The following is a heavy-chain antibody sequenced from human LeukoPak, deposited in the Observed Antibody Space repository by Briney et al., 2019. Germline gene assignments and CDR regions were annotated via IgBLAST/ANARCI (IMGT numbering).Heavy chain of an antibody. V-gene: IGHV3-23*01. CDR1: GFTFSKYW. CDR2: ISGSGGST. CDR3: AKESGFDSSGYYY. D-gene: IGHD3-22*01. Sequence: GGSLRLSCAASGFTFSKYWMSWVRQAPGKGLEWVSAISGSGGSTYYADSVKGRFTISRDNSKNTLYLQMSSLRAEDTAVYYCAKESGFDSSGYYYWGQGTLVTVSS. J-gene: IGHJ4*02.